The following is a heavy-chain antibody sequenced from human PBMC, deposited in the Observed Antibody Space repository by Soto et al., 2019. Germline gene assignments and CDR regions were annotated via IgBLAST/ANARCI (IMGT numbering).Heavy chain of an antibody. CDR2: ISGSGGST. J-gene: IGHJ6*02. CDR3: AKVHCSGGSCYVGYYYYGMDV. D-gene: IGHD2-15*01. V-gene: IGHV3-23*01. Sequence: GGSLRLSCAASGFTFSSYAMSWVRQAPGKGLEWVSAISGSGGSTYYADSVKGRFTISRDNSKNTLYLQMNSLRAEDTAVYYCAKVHCSGGSCYVGYYYYGMDVWGQGTTVTVSS. CDR1: GFTFSSYA.